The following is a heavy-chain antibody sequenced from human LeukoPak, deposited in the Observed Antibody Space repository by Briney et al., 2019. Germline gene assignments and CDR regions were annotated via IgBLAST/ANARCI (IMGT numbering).Heavy chain of an antibody. V-gene: IGHV3-74*01. D-gene: IGHD6-19*01. J-gene: IGHJ5*02. CDR1: GFTFSNYW. CDR3: AKGPSGNQFDP. Sequence: GGSLTLSCTTCGFTFSNYWMYWVRQAPGKGLMWVSRIKSDGTGITYTDSVEGRFTISRDNAKNTLYLQMNSLRDEDTAVYYCAKGPSGNQFDPWGQGTLVTVSS. CDR2: IKSDGTGI.